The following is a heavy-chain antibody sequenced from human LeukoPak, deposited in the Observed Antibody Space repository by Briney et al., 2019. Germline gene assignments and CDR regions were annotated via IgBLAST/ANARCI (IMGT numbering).Heavy chain of an antibody. CDR1: GGSFSGYY. Sequence: SETLSLTCAVYGGSFSGYYWSWIRQPPGKGLEWIGEINHSGSTNYNPSLKSRVTISVDRSKNQFSLKLSSVTAADTAVYYCASMTTVTGRFDYWGQGTLVTVSS. CDR3: ASMTTVTGRFDY. CDR2: INHSGST. J-gene: IGHJ4*02. D-gene: IGHD4-11*01. V-gene: IGHV4-34*01.